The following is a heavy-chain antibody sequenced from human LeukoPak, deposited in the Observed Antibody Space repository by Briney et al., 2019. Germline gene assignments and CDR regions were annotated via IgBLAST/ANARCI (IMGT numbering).Heavy chain of an antibody. V-gene: IGHV3-48*03. CDR2: ISSSGSII. Sequence: GGSLRLSCAASGFTFSSYEMNWVRQAPGTGLEWVSYISSSGSIIYYADSVKGRFTISRDNAKNSLYLQMNSLRAEDTAVYYCTRVGYSSSFYFDYWGQGTLVTVSS. CDR1: GFTFSSYE. J-gene: IGHJ4*02. CDR3: TRVGYSSSFYFDY. D-gene: IGHD6-19*01.